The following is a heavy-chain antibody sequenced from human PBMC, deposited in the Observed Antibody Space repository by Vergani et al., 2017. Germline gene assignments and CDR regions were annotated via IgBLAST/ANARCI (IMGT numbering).Heavy chain of an antibody. CDR2: IYWNDDK. V-gene: IGHV2-5*01. J-gene: IGHJ5*02. CDR1: GFSLSTSGVG. Sequence: QITLKESGPTLVKPTQTLTLTCTFSGFSLSTSGVGVGWIRQPPGKALEWLALIYWNDDKRYSSSLKSRLTITKDTSKNQVVLTMTNMDPVDTATYYCAHSVVDYGDYVWFDPWGQGTLVTVSS. D-gene: IGHD4-17*01. CDR3: AHSVVDYGDYVWFDP.